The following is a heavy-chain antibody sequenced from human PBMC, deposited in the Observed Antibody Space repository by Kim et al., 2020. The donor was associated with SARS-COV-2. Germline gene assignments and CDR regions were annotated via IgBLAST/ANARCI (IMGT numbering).Heavy chain of an antibody. CDR2: IIGSGGST. J-gene: IGHJ3*02. D-gene: IGHD3-3*01. CDR1: GFTFSSYA. Sequence: GGSLRLSCAASGFTFSSYAMSWVRQAPGKGLEWVSSIIGSGGSTYYADSVRGRFTISTDNSKNTLYLQMNSLRAEDTAVYYCAKPLGITIFGVVCASHGFEIWGQGTMVTASS. CDR3: AKPLGITIFGVVCASHGFEI. V-gene: IGHV3-23*01.